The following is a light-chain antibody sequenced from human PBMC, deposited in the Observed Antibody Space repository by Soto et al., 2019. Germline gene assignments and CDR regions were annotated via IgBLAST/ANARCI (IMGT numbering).Light chain of an antibody. CDR1: QSIDSW. CDR2: KAS. J-gene: IGKJ1*01. CDR3: QQYKSYPWT. V-gene: IGKV1-5*03. Sequence: DIQMTQSPSTMSASIGDRVTITCRASQSIDSWLAWYQQKPGKAPKFLMYKASNLESGVPLRFSGSGSETEFTLTISSLQPDDFASYYCQQYKSYPWTFGQGTKVERK.